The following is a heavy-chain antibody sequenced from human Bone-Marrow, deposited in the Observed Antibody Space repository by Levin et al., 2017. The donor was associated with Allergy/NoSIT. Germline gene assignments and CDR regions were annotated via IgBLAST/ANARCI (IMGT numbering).Heavy chain of an antibody. V-gene: IGHV3-21*01. D-gene: IGHD3-10*01. Sequence: GGSLRLSCAASGFTFSSYSMNWVRQAPGKGLEWVSSISSSSSYIYYADSVKGRFTISRDNAKNSLYLQMNSLRAEDTAVYYCARQCDGSVVWFDPWGQGTLVTVSS. J-gene: IGHJ5*02. CDR2: ISSSSSYI. CDR3: ARQCDGSVVWFDP. CDR1: GFTFSSYS.